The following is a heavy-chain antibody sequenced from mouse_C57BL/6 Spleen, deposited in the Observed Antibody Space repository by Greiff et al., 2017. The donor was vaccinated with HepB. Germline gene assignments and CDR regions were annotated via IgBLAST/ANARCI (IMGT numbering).Heavy chain of an antibody. CDR3: ARRDGFYAMDY. D-gene: IGHD2-3*01. V-gene: IGHV5-17*01. J-gene: IGHJ4*01. Sequence: EVMLVESGGGLVKPGGSLKLSCAASGFTFSDYGMHWVRQAPEKGLEWVAYISSGSSTIYYADTVKGRFTISRDNAKNTLFLQMTSLRSEDPAMYYCARRDGFYAMDYWGQGTSVTVSS. CDR1: GFTFSDYG. CDR2: ISSGSSTI.